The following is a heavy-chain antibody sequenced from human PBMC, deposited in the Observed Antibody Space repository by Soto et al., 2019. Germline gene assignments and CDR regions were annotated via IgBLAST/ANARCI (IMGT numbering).Heavy chain of an antibody. Sequence: EVQLVESGGGLVQPGGSLRLYCAASGFTVSSNYMSWVRQAPGKGLEWVSVIFTGGSTYYADSVKGRFTISRHSSMNTVYLQMDSLRAEDTAVYYCARDRQSSGWLDAFDIWGQGTMVTVSS. CDR3: ARDRQSSGWLDAFDI. J-gene: IGHJ3*02. CDR1: GFTVSSNY. D-gene: IGHD6-19*01. CDR2: IFTGGST. V-gene: IGHV3-53*04.